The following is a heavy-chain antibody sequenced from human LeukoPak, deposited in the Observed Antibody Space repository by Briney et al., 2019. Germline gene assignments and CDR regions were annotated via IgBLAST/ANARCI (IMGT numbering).Heavy chain of an antibody. V-gene: IGHV3-7*01. D-gene: IGHD3-3*01. CDR3: ARDRYYDFWSGPLYYFDY. CDR2: IKQDGSEK. CDR1: GFTFSSYS. Sequence: GGSLRLSCAASGFTFSSYSMNWVRQAPGKGLEWVANIKQDGSEKNYVDSVKGRFTISRDNSKNTLYLQMNSLRAEGTAVYYCARDRYYDFWSGPLYYFDYWGQGTLVTVSS. J-gene: IGHJ4*02.